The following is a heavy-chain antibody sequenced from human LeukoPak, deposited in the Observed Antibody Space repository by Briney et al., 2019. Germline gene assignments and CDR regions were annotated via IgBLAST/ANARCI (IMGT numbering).Heavy chain of an antibody. Sequence: GGSLRLSCAASGFTFSSYWMSWVRQAPGKGLEWVANIKQDGSEKYYVDSVKGRFTISRDNAKNSLYLQMNSLRAEDTAVYYCARDVNSYSSSWTAYYFDYWGQGTLVTVSS. J-gene: IGHJ4*02. CDR2: IKQDGSEK. CDR1: GFTFSSYW. V-gene: IGHV3-7*01. D-gene: IGHD6-13*01. CDR3: ARDVNSYSSSWTAYYFDY.